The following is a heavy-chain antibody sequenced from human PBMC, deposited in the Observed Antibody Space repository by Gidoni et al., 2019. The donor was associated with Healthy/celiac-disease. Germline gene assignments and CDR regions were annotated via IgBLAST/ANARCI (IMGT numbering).Heavy chain of an antibody. D-gene: IGHD6-19*01. Sequence: EVQLVESGGGLVQPGRSLRLSCAASGFTFADYAMHWVRQAPGKGLEWVSGISWNSGSIGYADSVKGRFTISRDNAKNSLYLQMNSLRAEDTALYYCAKAGIAVAGTAYFDYWGQGTLVTVSS. CDR1: GFTFADYA. J-gene: IGHJ4*02. CDR3: AKAGIAVAGTAYFDY. CDR2: ISWNSGSI. V-gene: IGHV3-9*01.